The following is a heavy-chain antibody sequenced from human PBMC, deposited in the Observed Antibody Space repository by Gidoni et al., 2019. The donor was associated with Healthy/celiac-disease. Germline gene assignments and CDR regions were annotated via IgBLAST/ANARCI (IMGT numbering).Heavy chain of an antibody. CDR3: LGEQHLVDYMDV. Sequence: EVQLVESGGGLIQPGVSLRLSCAASGFTVSSNYMSWVRQAPGKGLEWVSVIYSGGSTYYADSVKGRFTISRDNSKNTLYLQMNSLRAEDTAVYYCLGEQHLVDYMDVWGKGTTVTVSS. V-gene: IGHV3-53*01. J-gene: IGHJ6*03. D-gene: IGHD1-1*01. CDR2: IYSGGST. CDR1: GFTVSSNY.